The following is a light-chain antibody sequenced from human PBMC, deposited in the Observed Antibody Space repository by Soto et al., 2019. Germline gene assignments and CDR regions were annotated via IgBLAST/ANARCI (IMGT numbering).Light chain of an antibody. V-gene: IGKV3-11*01. J-gene: IGKJ5*01. CDR1: QSVSSY. CDR2: DAS. Sequence: EIVLTQSPATLSLSPGERATLSCRASQSVSSYLAWYQQKPGQAPRLLIYDASNRAPGIPARFSGSGSGTDFTLTIDNLEPEDFAVYYCQQRSNWPPITFGQGTRLEIK. CDR3: QQRSNWPPIT.